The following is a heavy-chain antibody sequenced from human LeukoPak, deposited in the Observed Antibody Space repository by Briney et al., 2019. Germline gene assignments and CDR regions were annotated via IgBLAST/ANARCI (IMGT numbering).Heavy chain of an antibody. CDR2: ISSSSSYI. CDR1: GFTFSSYS. J-gene: IGHJ4*02. D-gene: IGHD5-12*01. CDR3: AREGICSGYDPYYFDY. Sequence: GGSLRLSCAASGFTFSSYSMNWVRQAPGKGLEWVSSISSSSSYIYYADSVKGRFTISRDNAKNSLYLQMNSLRAEDTAVYYCAREGICSGYDPYYFDYWGQGTLVTVSS. V-gene: IGHV3-21*01.